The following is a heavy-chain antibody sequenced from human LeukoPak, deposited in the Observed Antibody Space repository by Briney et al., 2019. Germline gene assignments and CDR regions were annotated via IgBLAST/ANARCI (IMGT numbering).Heavy chain of an antibody. Sequence: SVKVSCKASGGTFSSYAISWVRQAPGQGLGWMGGIIPIFGTANYAQKFQGRVTITTDESTSTAYMELSSLRSEDTAVYYCARDMGGCSSTSCQPDFDYWGQGTLVTVSS. CDR3: ARDMGGCSSTSCQPDFDY. J-gene: IGHJ4*02. CDR2: IIPIFGTA. D-gene: IGHD2-2*01. V-gene: IGHV1-69*05. CDR1: GGTFSSYA.